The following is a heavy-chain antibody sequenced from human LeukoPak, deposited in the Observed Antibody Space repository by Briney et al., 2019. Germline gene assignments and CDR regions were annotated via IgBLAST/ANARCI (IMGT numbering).Heavy chain of an antibody. V-gene: IGHV3-48*04. J-gene: IGHJ4*02. CDR2: ISSGSSNR. Sequence: GGSLRLSCAASGFTFSSYGMHWVRQAPGKGLEWVSYISSGSSNRYYADSVKGRFTISRDNAKNSLYLQMNSPRVEDTAVYYCARDLAAAGDYWGQGTLVTVSS. CDR3: ARDLAAAGDY. D-gene: IGHD6-13*01. CDR1: GFTFSSYG.